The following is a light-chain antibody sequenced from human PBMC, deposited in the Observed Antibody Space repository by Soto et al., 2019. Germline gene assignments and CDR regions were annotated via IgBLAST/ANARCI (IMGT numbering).Light chain of an antibody. CDR2: DAS. Sequence: EIVLTQSPATLSLSPGERATLSCRASQSVGSYLAWYQQKPGQAPRLLIFDASSRATGIPARFSGSGSGTDFTLTISSLEPEEFAVYYCQQRSNWPLYTFGQGTKLESK. CDR1: QSVGSY. CDR3: QQRSNWPLYT. J-gene: IGKJ2*01. V-gene: IGKV3-11*01.